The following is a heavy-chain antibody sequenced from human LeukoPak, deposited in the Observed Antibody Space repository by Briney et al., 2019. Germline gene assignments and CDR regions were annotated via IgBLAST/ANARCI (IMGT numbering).Heavy chain of an antibody. CDR3: ARVGDYALKD. V-gene: IGHV4-39*07. Sequence: SETLSLTCTVSGGSISSSSYYWGWIRQPPGKGLEWIGSIYYSGSTYYNPSLKSRVTISVDTSKNQFSLKLSSVTAADTAVYYCARVGDYALKDWGQGTLVTVAS. D-gene: IGHD3-16*01. CDR1: GGSISSSSYY. J-gene: IGHJ4*02. CDR2: IYYSGST.